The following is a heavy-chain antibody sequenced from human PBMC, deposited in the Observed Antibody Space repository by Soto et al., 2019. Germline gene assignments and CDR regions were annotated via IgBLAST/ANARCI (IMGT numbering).Heavy chain of an antibody. CDR1: GFTFSSYA. J-gene: IGHJ4*02. CDR3: AREQVGVFDY. CDR2: ISYDGSNK. D-gene: IGHD2-8*01. V-gene: IGHV3-30-3*01. Sequence: QVQLVESGGGVVQPGRSLRLSCAASGFTFSSYAMHWVRQAPGKGLEWVAVISYDGSNKYYADSVKGRFTISRDNSKNTLYLQMNSLRAEDTAVYYCAREQVGVFDYWGQGTLVTVSS.